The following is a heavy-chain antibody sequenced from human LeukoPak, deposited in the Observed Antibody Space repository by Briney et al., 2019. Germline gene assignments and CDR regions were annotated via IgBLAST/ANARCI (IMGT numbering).Heavy chain of an antibody. Sequence: PGGSLTLLCAVSGFTFRIYAMLGVRQARGKGVEWVAYISACGRSTFHADSVKGRFTISMNNVKNTLYLLGESLRAEDTAIYYFAKNVSPLGWYLDSWGQGVPVTVSS. V-gene: IGHV3-23*01. CDR3: AKNVSPLGWYLDS. CDR2: ISACGRST. CDR1: GFTFRIYA. D-gene: IGHD2-15*01. J-gene: IGHJ4*02.